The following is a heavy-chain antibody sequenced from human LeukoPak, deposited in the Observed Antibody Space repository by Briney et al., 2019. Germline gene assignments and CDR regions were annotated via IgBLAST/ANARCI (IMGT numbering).Heavy chain of an antibody. D-gene: IGHD3-10*01. V-gene: IGHV4-34*01. J-gene: IGHJ4*02. CDR2: IHNSGTT. Sequence: SETLSLTCAVSGGPFSGYFWSWIRQPPEKGLEWIGEIHNSGTTNYNPSLNSRVTISEDTSKNQIYLNLRSVTAADTAVYYCARRYYYNLGSFPFDFWGQGTLVTVSS. CDR1: GGPFSGYF. CDR3: ARRYYYNLGSFPFDF.